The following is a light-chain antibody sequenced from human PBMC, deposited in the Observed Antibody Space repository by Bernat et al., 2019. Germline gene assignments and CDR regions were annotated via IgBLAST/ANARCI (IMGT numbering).Light chain of an antibody. V-gene: IGKV3-20*01. CDR1: QSVSSSY. CDR2: GAS. J-gene: IGKJ3*01. CDR3: QQYCSSSFT. Sequence: EIVLTQSPGTLSLSPGERATLSCRASQSVSSSYLAWYQQKPGQAPRLLIYGASSRATGIPDRFSGSGSGTDFTLTISRLVPEDFAVYYCQQYCSSSFTFGPGTTVVIK.